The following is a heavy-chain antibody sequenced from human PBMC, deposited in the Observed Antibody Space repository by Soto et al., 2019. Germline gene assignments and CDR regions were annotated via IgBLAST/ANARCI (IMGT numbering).Heavy chain of an antibody. D-gene: IGHD5-12*01. J-gene: IGHJ4*02. Sequence: GGSLRLSCTASGVNIGDYALNWVRQAPGKGLEWVGFMRSKVYGGATEFAAAGEGRFGMSRDDFRGIAYLEMNSLKTEHTGVYYCSRVLGDGYKYGPSDYWGQGTLVTVS. CDR3: SRVLGDGYKYGPSDY. CDR1: GVNIGDYA. V-gene: IGHV3-49*04. CDR2: MRSKVYGGAT.